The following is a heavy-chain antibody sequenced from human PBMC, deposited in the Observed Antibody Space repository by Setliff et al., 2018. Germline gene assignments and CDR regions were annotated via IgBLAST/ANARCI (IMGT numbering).Heavy chain of an antibody. D-gene: IGHD3-16*01. V-gene: IGHV7-4-1*02. CDR1: GYSFTDYA. CDR2: INTNTGVP. Sequence: ASVKVSCKTSGYSFTDYALNWVRQAPGQGLEWMGWINTNTGVPSYAQDFTGRFVFSLDTSVSTAYLQITSLKAEDTAVYFCAGPSTVRSLIIIGSGFDFWGQGTLVTVSS. CDR3: AGPSTVRSLIIIGSGFDF. J-gene: IGHJ4*02.